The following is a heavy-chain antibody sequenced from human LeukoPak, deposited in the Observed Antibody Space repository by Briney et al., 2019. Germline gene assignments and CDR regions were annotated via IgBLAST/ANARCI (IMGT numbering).Heavy chain of an antibody. J-gene: IGHJ4*02. CDR3: ARVSYDILTGYTTHGFDY. CDR2: ISYDGSNK. Sequence: GGSLRLSCAASGFTFSSYAMHWVRQAPGKGLEWVAVISYDGSNKYYADSVKGRFTISRDNSENTLYLQMNSLRAEDTAVYYCARVSYDILTGYTTHGFDYWGQGTLVTVSS. D-gene: IGHD3-9*01. V-gene: IGHV3-30-3*01. CDR1: GFTFSSYA.